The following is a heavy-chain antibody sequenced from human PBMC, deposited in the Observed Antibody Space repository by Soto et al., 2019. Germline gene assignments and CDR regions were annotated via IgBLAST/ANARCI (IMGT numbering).Heavy chain of an antibody. D-gene: IGHD3-22*01. CDR3: ARDPANYYDSSGYFDY. J-gene: IGHJ4*02. CDR2: IWYDGSNK. Sequence: QVPLVESGGGVVQPGRSLRLSCAASGFTFSSYGMHWVRRAPGKGLEWVAVIWYDGSNKYYADSVKGRFTISRDNSKNTLYLQMNSLRAEDTAVYYCARDPANYYDSSGYFDYWGQGTLVTVSS. CDR1: GFTFSSYG. V-gene: IGHV3-33*01.